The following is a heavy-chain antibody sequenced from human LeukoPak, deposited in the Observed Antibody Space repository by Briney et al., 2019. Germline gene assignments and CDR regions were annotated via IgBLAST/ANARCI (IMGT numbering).Heavy chain of an antibody. CDR2: IGDAGT. V-gene: IGHV3-23*01. D-gene: IGHD3-16*01. Sequence: GGSLRLSCAASGFTFNDFAMTWVRQAPGKGPEWVSSIGDAGTYYADSVKGRFTISRDNSKNMLYLQLNSLRAGDTAMYYCAKNLGPFDVRGQGTMVTVSS. J-gene: IGHJ3*01. CDR3: AKNLGPFDV. CDR1: GFTFNDFA.